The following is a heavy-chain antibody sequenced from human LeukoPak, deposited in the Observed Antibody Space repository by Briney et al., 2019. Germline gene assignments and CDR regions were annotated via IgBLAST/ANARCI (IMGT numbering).Heavy chain of an antibody. CDR1: VASISNYY. Sequence: SETLSLTCAVSVASISNYYWSWIRQAPGKGLEWIGYISTSGSTNYNPSLKSRVSISLDTSNNRFSLNLNFVTAADTAVYFCASPRTSYSYTFDYWGPGALVTVSS. CDR3: ASPRTSYSYTFDY. CDR2: ISTSGST. D-gene: IGHD5-24*01. J-gene: IGHJ4*02. V-gene: IGHV4-4*09.